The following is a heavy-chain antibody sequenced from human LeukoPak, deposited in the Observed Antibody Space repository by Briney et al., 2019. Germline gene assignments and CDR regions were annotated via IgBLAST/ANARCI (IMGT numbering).Heavy chain of an antibody. CDR3: ARDTTYYYYGMDV. CDR1: GFTFSSYG. V-gene: IGHV3-33*01. Sequence: PGRSLRLSCAASGFTFSSYGMHWVRQAPGKGLKWVAVIRYDGSNKYYADSVKGRFTISRDNSKNTLYLQMNSLRAEDTAVYYCARDTTYYYYGMDVWGQGTKVTVSS. D-gene: IGHD1-1*01. J-gene: IGHJ6*01. CDR2: IRYDGSNK.